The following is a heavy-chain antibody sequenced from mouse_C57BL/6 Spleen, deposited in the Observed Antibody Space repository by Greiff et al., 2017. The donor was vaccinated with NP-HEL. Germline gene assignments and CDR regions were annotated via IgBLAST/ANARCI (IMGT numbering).Heavy chain of an antibody. J-gene: IGHJ2*01. D-gene: IGHD3-2*02. V-gene: IGHV1-54*01. CDR1: GYAFTNYL. Sequence: SGAELVRPGTSVKVSYKASGYAFTNYLIEWVKQRPGQGLEWIGVINPGSGGTNYNEKFKGKATLTADKSSSTAYMQLSSLTSEDSAVYFCARGQLRLDYFDYWGQGTTLTVSS. CDR2: INPGSGGT. CDR3: ARGQLRLDYFDY.